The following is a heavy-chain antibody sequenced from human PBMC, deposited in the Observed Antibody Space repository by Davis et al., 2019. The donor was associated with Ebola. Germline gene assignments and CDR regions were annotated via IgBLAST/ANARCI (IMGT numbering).Heavy chain of an antibody. Sequence: HTGGSLRLSCAASGFTFSSYWMHWVRQAPGKGLVWVSRINSDGSSTSYADSVKGRFTISRDNAKNTLYLQMNSLRAEDTAVYYCARNGDLVVAAMDYYYGMDVWGQGTTVTVSS. CDR2: INSDGSST. CDR3: ARNGDLVVAAMDYYYGMDV. V-gene: IGHV3-74*01. CDR1: GFTFSSYW. D-gene: IGHD2-15*01. J-gene: IGHJ6*02.